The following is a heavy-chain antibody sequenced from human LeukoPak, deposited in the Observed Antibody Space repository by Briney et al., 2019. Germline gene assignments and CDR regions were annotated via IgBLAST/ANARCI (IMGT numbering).Heavy chain of an antibody. Sequence: SEALSLTCTVSGGSISSYYWSWIRQPPGKGLEWIGYIYYSGSTNYNPSLKSRVTISVDTSKNQFSLKLSSVTAADTAVYYFAGGSGYSGYDSRYFDYWGQGTLVTVSS. CDR1: GGSISSYY. CDR3: AGGSGYSGYDSRYFDY. V-gene: IGHV4-59*08. J-gene: IGHJ4*02. D-gene: IGHD5-12*01. CDR2: IYYSGST.